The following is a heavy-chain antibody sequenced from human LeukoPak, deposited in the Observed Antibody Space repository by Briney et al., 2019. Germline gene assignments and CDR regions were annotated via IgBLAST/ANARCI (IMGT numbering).Heavy chain of an antibody. CDR3: ARDSLWDGYNSPDAFDI. CDR1: GYTFTDYY. D-gene: IGHD5-24*01. CDR2: IKPSGDRT. J-gene: IGHJ3*02. Sequence: ASVNVSFKGSGYTFTDYYIHWGRQAPGPGDEGMGVIKPSGDRTSYLQRLQGRVTMTRDTTTSTVYMEVSSLRSEDTAVYFCARDSLWDGYNSPDAFDIWGQGTMVTVSS. V-gene: IGHV1-46*01.